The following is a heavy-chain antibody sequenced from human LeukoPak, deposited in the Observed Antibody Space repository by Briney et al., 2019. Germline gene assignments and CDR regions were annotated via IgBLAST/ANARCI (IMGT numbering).Heavy chain of an antibody. CDR1: GGSFSGYY. D-gene: IGHD1-26*01. V-gene: IGHV4-34*01. CDR3: ARDSGRDDAFDI. Sequence: PSETLSLTCAVYGGSFSGYYWSWIRQPPGKGLEWIGEINHSGSTNYNPSLKSRVTISVDTSKNQFSLKLSSVTAADTAVYYCARDSGRDDAFDIWGQGTMVTVSS. J-gene: IGHJ3*02. CDR2: INHSGST.